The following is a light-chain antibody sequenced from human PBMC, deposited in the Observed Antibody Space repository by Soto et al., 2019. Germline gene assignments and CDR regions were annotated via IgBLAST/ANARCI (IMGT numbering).Light chain of an antibody. CDR1: FSDIGGYDS. CDR2: EVT. Sequence: QSALAQPASVSGSPGQSVTISCTGTFSDIGGYDSVSWYQQHSGKAPKLIIYEVTDRPSGVSNRFSGSKSGNTASLTISGLQAEDEADYHCSSFARNSSFFVFGTGTKLTVL. J-gene: IGLJ1*01. CDR3: SSFARNSSFFV. V-gene: IGLV2-14*01.